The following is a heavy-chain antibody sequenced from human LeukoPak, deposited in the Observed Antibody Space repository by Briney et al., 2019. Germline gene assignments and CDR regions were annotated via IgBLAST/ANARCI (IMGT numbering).Heavy chain of an antibody. V-gene: IGHV4-34*11. CDR3: ARDTGYSSSWPVGYYYYMDV. CDR1: GGSFSGYY. CDR2: IYYSGST. D-gene: IGHD6-13*01. Sequence: SETLSLTCAVYGGSFSGYYWGWIRQPPGKGLEWIGSIYYSGSTYYNPSRKRRVTISVDTSKNQFSLKLSSVTAADTAVYYCARDTGYSSSWPVGYYYYMDVWGKGTTVTVSS. J-gene: IGHJ6*03.